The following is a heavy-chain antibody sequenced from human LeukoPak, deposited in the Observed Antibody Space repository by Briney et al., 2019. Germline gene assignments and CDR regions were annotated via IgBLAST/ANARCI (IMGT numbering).Heavy chain of an antibody. CDR3: ARVYSDSSGYYVQGFDY. Sequence: ASVKVSCKASGYTFTIYDINWVRQAAGQGLEWVGWMNPNSRNTGYAQKFQGRVTMTMNTAISTAYMELSSLRSDDTAVYYCARVYSDSSGYYVQGFDYWGQGTLVTVSS. CDR1: GYTFTIYD. V-gene: IGHV1-8*01. D-gene: IGHD3-22*01. CDR2: MNPNSRNT. J-gene: IGHJ4*02.